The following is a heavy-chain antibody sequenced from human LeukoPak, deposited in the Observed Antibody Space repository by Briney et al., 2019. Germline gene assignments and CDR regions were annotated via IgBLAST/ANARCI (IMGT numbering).Heavy chain of an antibody. CDR3: ARIVGATTGPY. V-gene: IGHV3-48*01. CDR1: GFTFSSYS. J-gene: IGHJ4*02. Sequence: GGSLRLSCAASGFTFSSYSMNWVRQAPGKGLEWVSYISSSSSTIYYADSVKGRFTISRDNAKNSLYLQMNSLRAEDTAVYYCARIVGATTGPYWGQGTLVTVSS. CDR2: ISSSSSTI. D-gene: IGHD1-26*01.